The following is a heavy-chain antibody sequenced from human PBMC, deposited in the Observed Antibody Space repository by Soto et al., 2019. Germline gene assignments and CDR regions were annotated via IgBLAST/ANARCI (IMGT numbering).Heavy chain of an antibody. CDR2: IYYRGIT. CDR1: GGSLSNYY. Sequence: SETLSLTCTVSGGSLSNYYWNWIRQPPGKGLEWIGFIYYRGITNYNPSLKSRVTISVDTSKNQFSLRLDSVTAADTAVYYCARREGGFGRFDYWGQGTLVTVSS. D-gene: IGHD3-10*01. J-gene: IGHJ4*02. CDR3: ARREGGFGRFDY. V-gene: IGHV4-59*08.